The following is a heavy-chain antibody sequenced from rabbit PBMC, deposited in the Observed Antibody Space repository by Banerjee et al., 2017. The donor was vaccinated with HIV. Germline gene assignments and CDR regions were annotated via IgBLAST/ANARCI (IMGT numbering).Heavy chain of an antibody. CDR2: IYAGSSGST. CDR1: GFSFSSSYW. Sequence: QEQLEESGGDLVKPEGSLTLTCTASGFSFSSSYWICWVRQAPGKGLEWITCIYAGSSGSTYYASWAKGRFTISKTSSTTVTLQMTSLTAADTATYFCARDAGSSDYAYYFNLWGPGTLVTVS. CDR3: ARDAGSSDYAYYFNL. V-gene: IGHV1S45*01. J-gene: IGHJ4*01. D-gene: IGHD8-1*01.